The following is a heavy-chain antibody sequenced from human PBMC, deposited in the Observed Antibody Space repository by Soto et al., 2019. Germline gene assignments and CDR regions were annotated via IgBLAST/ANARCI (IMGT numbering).Heavy chain of an antibody. CDR1: GVSFSGYY. D-gene: IGHD3-10*01. Sequence: SETLSLTCAVYGVSFSGYYWSWIRQPPGKGLEWIGEINHSGSTNYNPSLKSRVTISVDTSKNQFSLKLSSVTAADTAVYYCARAGNYYGSGRYYYYYMDVWGKGTTVTVSS. J-gene: IGHJ6*03. CDR2: INHSGST. CDR3: ARAGNYYGSGRYYYYYMDV. V-gene: IGHV4-34*01.